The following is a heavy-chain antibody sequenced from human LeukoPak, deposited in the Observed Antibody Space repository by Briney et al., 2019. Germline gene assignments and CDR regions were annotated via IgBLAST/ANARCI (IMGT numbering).Heavy chain of an antibody. V-gene: IGHV3-30*01. CDR2: ISYDGSNK. Sequence: GRSLRLSCAASGFTFSSYAMHWVRQAPGKGLEWVAVISYDGSNKYYADSVKGRFTISRDNSKNTLYLQMNSLRAEDTAVYYCARVFPPGTAAGSVFPDYWGQGTLVTVSS. D-gene: IGHD6-13*01. CDR1: GFTFSSYA. J-gene: IGHJ4*02. CDR3: ARVFPPGTAAGSVFPDY.